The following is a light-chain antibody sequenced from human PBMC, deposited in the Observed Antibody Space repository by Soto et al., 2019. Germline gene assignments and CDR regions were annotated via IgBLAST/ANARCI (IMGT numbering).Light chain of an antibody. V-gene: IGKV1-6*01. CDR2: AAS. Sequence: AIQLTQSPSSLYASVGDRVTITCRASQAIRTALGWYQQKPGKVPKLLIYAASILQSGVPSRFSGSGSGTDFTLTISSLQPEDFATYYCQQYDSYSWTFGQGTKVDIK. CDR1: QAIRTA. J-gene: IGKJ1*01. CDR3: QQYDSYSWT.